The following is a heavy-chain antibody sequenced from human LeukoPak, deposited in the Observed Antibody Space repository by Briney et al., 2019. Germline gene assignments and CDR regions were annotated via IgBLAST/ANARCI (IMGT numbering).Heavy chain of an antibody. CDR2: ISAYNGNT. V-gene: IGHV1-18*01. CDR3: ARGESSGWYNYYGMDV. CDR1: GYTFTSYG. D-gene: IGHD6-19*01. Sequence: ASVKVSCKASGYTFTSYGISWVRQAPGQGLEWMGWISAYNGNTNYAQKLQGRVTMTTDTSTSTAYMELRSLRSDDTAVYYCARGESSGWYNYYGMDVWGQGTTVAVSS. J-gene: IGHJ6*02.